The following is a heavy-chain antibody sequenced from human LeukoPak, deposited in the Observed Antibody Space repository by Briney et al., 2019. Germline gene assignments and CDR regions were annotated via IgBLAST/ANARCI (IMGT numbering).Heavy chain of an antibody. CDR1: GGSINSYY. Sequence: PSETLSLTCTVSGGSINSYYWSWIRQPPGKGLEWIGYIFYSGSTTTYNPSLKSRVTISVDTSKNQFSLKLSSVTAADTAVYYCARRATNYYGMDVWGQGTTVTVSS. CDR3: ARRATNYYGMDV. CDR2: IFYSGSTT. J-gene: IGHJ6*02. V-gene: IGHV4-59*08.